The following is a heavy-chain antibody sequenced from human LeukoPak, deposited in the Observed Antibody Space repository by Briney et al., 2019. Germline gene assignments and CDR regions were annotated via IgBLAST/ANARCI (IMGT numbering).Heavy chain of an antibody. J-gene: IGHJ5*02. CDR3: ARDSGSSGWYAMASFDP. CDR2: IIPILGIA. D-gene: IGHD6-19*01. V-gene: IGHV1-69*04. Sequence: GASVKVSCKASGYTFTSYAISWVRQAPGQGLEWMGRIIPILGIANYAQKFQGRVTITADKSTSTAYMELSSLRSEDTAVYYCARDSGSSGWYAMASFDPWGQGTLVTVSS. CDR1: GYTFTSYA.